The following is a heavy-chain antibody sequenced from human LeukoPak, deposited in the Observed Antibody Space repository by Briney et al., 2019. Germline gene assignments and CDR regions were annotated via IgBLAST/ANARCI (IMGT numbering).Heavy chain of an antibody. CDR1: GGSISSGGYY. J-gene: IGHJ3*02. V-gene: IGHV4-30-2*01. CDR3: ARVSSGYYSDAFDI. D-gene: IGHD3-22*01. CDR2: IYHSGST. Sequence: SQTLSLTCTVSGGSISSGGYYWSWIRQPPGKGLEWIGYIYHSGSTYYNPSLKSRVTISVDTSKNQFSLKLSSVTAADTAVYYCARVSSGYYSDAFDIWGQGTMVTVSS.